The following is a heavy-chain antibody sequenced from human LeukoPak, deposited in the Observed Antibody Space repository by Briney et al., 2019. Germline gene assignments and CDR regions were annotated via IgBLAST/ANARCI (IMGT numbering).Heavy chain of an antibody. CDR1: GFIFDDYA. CDR2: ISGDGGST. CDR3: ARESERSVWYDY. Sequence: GGSLRLSCAAPGFIFDDYAIHWVRQPPGKGLEWVSLISGDGGSTFYADSVKGRFTISRDNSKNSLYLQMSSLRSEDTALYYCARESERSVWYDYWGQGTLVTVSS. V-gene: IGHV3-43*02. J-gene: IGHJ4*02. D-gene: IGHD6-19*01.